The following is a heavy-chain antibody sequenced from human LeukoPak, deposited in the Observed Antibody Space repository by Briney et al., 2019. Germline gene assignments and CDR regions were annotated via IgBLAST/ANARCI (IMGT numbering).Heavy chain of an antibody. J-gene: IGHJ5*02. V-gene: IGHV4-4*07. CDR1: GGSISSYY. CDR3: ARASYYYGSGSYYNPWFDP. D-gene: IGHD3-10*01. CDR2: ISTSGST. Sequence: PSETLSLTCTVSGGSISSYYWSWIRQPAGKGLEWIGRISTSGSTNYNPSLKSRVTMSLDTSKNQFSLKLTFVTAADTAVYYCARASYYYGSGSYYNPWFDPWGQGTLVTVSS.